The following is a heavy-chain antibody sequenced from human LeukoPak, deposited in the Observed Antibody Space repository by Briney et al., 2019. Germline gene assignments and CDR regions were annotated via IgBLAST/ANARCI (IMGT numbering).Heavy chain of an antibody. D-gene: IGHD3-9*01. CDR3: ARGTADWRIV. CDR1: GDSISNPDSY. CDR2: IYYTGST. V-gene: IGHV4-39*07. Sequence: SETLSLTCTVSGDSISNPDSYWGWLRQSPGTGLEWIGNIYYTGSTYHHPSLNGRVTISIDTSRNQFSLKMTSGTAADTAFYYCARGTADWRIVWGQGTLVTVSS. J-gene: IGHJ4*02.